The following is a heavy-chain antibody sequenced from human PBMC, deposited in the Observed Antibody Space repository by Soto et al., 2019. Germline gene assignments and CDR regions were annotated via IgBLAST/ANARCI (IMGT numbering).Heavy chain of an antibody. CDR1: GFTFSDYY. CDR3: SRFASSAWYGDYHYGMDV. Sequence: QVQLVESGGGLVNPGGSLRLSCAASGFTFSDYYMSWIRQAPGKGLEWVSYISSSGNTIYYADSVKGRFTISRDNAKNSLYLQRNSLGAEDTAVYYCSRFASSAWYGDYHYGMDVWGQGTTVTVSS. CDR2: ISSSGNTI. V-gene: IGHV3-11*01. D-gene: IGHD6-19*01. J-gene: IGHJ6*02.